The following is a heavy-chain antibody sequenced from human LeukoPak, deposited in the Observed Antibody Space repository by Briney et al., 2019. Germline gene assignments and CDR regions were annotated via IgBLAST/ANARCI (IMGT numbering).Heavy chain of an antibody. Sequence: ASVKVSCKASGYTFTSYDINWVRHATGQGLEWRGWMNPNSGNTGYAQKFQGRVTITRNTSISTAYMELSSLRSEDTAVYYCARGERDDYSKNFDYWRQGTMVTVSS. CDR1: GYTFTSYD. D-gene: IGHD4-11*01. V-gene: IGHV1-8*03. CDR3: ARGERDDYSKNFDY. J-gene: IGHJ4*02. CDR2: MNPNSGNT.